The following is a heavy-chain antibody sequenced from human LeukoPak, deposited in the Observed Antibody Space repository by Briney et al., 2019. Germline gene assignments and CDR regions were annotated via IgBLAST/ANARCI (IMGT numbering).Heavy chain of an antibody. Sequence: GGSLRLSCAASGFTFSNYAMNWVRQAPGKGLEWVSVISGSGGSTYYADSVKGRFTISRDNSKNTLNLQMNSLRAEDTAVYYCAKDNGDYVGYFDYWGQGTLLTVSS. CDR2: ISGSGGST. V-gene: IGHV3-23*01. D-gene: IGHD4-17*01. CDR1: GFTFSNYA. J-gene: IGHJ4*02. CDR3: AKDNGDYVGYFDY.